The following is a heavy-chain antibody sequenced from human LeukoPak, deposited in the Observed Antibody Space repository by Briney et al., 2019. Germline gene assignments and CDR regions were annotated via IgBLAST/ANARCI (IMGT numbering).Heavy chain of an antibody. Sequence: GASVKVSCKTSGYTFTGYYMHWVRQAPGQGLEWMGWINPKTGGTNYAQKFQGRVTMTSDTSISTAYMELSSLRSDDTAMYYCARAPMIVVVFPPRLDFWGQGTLVTVSS. CDR2: INPKTGGT. CDR1: GYTFTGYY. CDR3: ARAPMIVVVFPPRLDF. V-gene: IGHV1-2*02. D-gene: IGHD3-22*01. J-gene: IGHJ4*02.